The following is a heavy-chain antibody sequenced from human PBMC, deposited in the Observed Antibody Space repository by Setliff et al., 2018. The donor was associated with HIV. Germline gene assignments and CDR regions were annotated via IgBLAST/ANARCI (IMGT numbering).Heavy chain of an antibody. J-gene: IGHJ6*04. Sequence: KPSETLSLTCTVSGGSINNGAYYWSWLRHQPGRGLEWIGNIYYNASTHDNPSLKSRLSISIDTSKNQFYLQLNSVTAADTAVYYCATRGCSYGPSHVWGKGTTVTVSS. D-gene: IGHD5-18*01. CDR3: ATRGCSYGPSHV. CDR1: GGSINNGAYY. CDR2: IYYNAST. V-gene: IGHV4-31*03.